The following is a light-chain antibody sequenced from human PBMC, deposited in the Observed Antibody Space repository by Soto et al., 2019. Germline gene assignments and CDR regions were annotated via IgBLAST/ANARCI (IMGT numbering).Light chain of an antibody. CDR1: QRVSSSY. CDR3: QQYRSSPPRVT. J-gene: IGKJ3*01. CDR2: GAS. V-gene: IGKV3-20*01. Sequence: EIVLTQVPGSLSLSPVERATLSCRASQRVSSSYLAWSQQKPGPAPRLLLHGASSTATGIPDPSSGSGSGTDFTLTISSLEPEDFAVYYCQQYRSSPPRVTFGPGTKVDIK.